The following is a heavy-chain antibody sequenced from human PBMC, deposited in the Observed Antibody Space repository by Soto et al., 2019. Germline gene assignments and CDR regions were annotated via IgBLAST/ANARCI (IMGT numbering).Heavy chain of an antibody. Sequence: ESLSRTCPVSGGFISSYYWSWIRQPPGKGLEWIGYIYYSGSTNYNPSLKSRVTISVDTSKNQFSLKLSSVTAADTAVYYCATIISYYDFWSGYKLNWFDPWGQGTLVTVYS. D-gene: IGHD3-3*01. J-gene: IGHJ5*02. CDR2: IYYSGST. V-gene: IGHV4-59*01. CDR1: GGFISSYY. CDR3: ATIISYYDFWSGYKLNWFDP.